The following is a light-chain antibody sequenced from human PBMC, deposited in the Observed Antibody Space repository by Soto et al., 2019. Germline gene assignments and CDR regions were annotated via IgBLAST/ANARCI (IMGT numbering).Light chain of an antibody. J-gene: IGLJ1*01. CDR2: DVS. CDR3: SSYTSSSTLYYD. Sequence: QSVLTQPASVSGSPGQSITISCTGTSSEVGGYNYVSWYQRHPGKAPKLMIYDVSNRPSGVSNRFSGSKSGNTASLTISGLQAEDDADYYCSSYTSSSTLYYDFGPVTKLPV. CDR1: SSEVGGYNY. V-gene: IGLV2-14*01.